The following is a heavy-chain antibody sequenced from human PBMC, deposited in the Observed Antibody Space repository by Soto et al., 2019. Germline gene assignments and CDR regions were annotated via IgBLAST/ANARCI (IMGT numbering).Heavy chain of an antibody. CDR1: GFSLSDYS. CDR3: AGSSDDGRDN. Sequence: EVQLVESGGGLVKPGGSLRLSCAASGFSLSDYSMNWIRQAPGKGLEWVASISSSSRFIHYAESMKGRFTISRDNAKNSLSLQMNSLAAEDPAVYYCAGSSDDGRDNWGQGTLVTVSS. V-gene: IGHV3-21*01. D-gene: IGHD1-26*01. CDR2: ISSSSRFI. J-gene: IGHJ4*02.